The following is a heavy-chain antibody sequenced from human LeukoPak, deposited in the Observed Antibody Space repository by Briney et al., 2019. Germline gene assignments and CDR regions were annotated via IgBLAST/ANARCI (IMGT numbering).Heavy chain of an antibody. CDR3: ARDLLTGGSSSSVGFDY. J-gene: IGHJ4*02. CDR2: ISSSSSTI. Sequence: GGSLRLSCAASGFTFSSYSMNWVRQAPGKGLEWVSYISSSSSTIYYADSVKGRFTISRDNAKNSLYLQMNSLRAEDTAVYYCARDLLTGGSSSSVGFDYWGQGTLVTVSS. CDR1: GFTFSSYS. D-gene: IGHD6-6*01. V-gene: IGHV3-48*01.